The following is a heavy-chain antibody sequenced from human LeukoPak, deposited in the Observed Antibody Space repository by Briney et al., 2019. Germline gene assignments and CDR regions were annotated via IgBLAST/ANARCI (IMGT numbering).Heavy chain of an antibody. CDR1: GYTFTSYY. CDR3: ARDLKVAGTPNTFGY. D-gene: IGHD6-19*01. Sequence: ASVKVSCKASGYTFTSYYMHWVRQAPGQGLEWMGIINPSGGSTSYAQKFQGRVTMTSDTSTSTGYMELSSLRSEDTAVYYSARDLKVAGTPNTFGYWGQGTLVTVSS. J-gene: IGHJ4*02. V-gene: IGHV1-46*01. CDR2: INPSGGST.